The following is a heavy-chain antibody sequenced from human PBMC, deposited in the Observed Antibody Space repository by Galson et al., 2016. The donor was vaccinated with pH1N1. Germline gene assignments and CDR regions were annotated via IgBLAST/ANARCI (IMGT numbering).Heavy chain of an antibody. D-gene: IGHD2/OR15-2a*01. V-gene: IGHV5-51*01. J-gene: IGHJ4*02. CDR2: IYPGDSDT. Sequence: QSGAEVKKPGESLKISCKGSGYNFDRYWIGWVRQMPGKGLEWTGIIYPGDSDTRYSPSFQGQVSISADKSISPAYLQWSSLKASDTAMYYCATQEFSDSWCLGTLVIVSS. CDR1: GYNFDRYW. CDR3: ATQEFSDS.